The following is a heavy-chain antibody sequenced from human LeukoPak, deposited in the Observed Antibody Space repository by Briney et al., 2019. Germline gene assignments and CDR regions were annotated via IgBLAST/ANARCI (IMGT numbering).Heavy chain of an antibody. CDR2: ISSGGDNI. V-gene: IGHV3-48*03. CDR3: ARDHYGSGFY. Sequence: AGGSLRLSCAASGFTFRSYEMNWVRQAPGKGLEWVSYISSGGDNIYYADSVKGRFTISRDNAKNSLYLQMNSLRAEDTAVYYCARDHYGSGFYWGQGTLVTVPS. D-gene: IGHD3-10*01. J-gene: IGHJ4*02. CDR1: GFTFRSYE.